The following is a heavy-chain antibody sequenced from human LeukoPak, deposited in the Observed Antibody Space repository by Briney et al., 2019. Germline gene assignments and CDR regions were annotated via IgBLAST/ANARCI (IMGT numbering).Heavy chain of an antibody. J-gene: IGHJ4*01. D-gene: IGHD4-17*01. V-gene: IGHV3-23*01. CDR2: ISGSGGST. CDR1: GFTFTNYW. CDR3: AKDRPTDTVEDY. Sequence: AGSLRLSCAASGFTFTNYWMHWVRQAPGKGLEWVSAISGSGGSTYYADSVKGRFTISRDNSKNTLHLQMNSLRAEDTAVYYCAKDRPTDTVEDYWGQGTMVTVSS.